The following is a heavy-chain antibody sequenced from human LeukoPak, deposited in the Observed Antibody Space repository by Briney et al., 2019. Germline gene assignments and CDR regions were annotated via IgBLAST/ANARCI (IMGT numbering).Heavy chain of an antibody. CDR2: IFYSESA. CDR3: ARRGGSPLGAFDI. J-gene: IGHJ3*02. V-gene: IGHV4-59*01. CDR1: GASITSYY. D-gene: IGHD1-26*01. Sequence: TASETLSLTCTVSGASITSYYWSWIRQPPGKGLECIGYIFYSESANYNPSLNSRVTISVDTSKNQFSLKLTSVTAADTAVYYCARRGGSPLGAFDIWGQGTMVTVSS.